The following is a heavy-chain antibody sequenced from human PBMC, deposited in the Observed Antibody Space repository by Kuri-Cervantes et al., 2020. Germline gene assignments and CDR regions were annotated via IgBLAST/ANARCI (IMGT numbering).Heavy chain of an antibody. D-gene: IGHD3-10*01. Sequence: GESLKISCAASGFTFSNYWMTWVRQAPGKGLEWVGRIRSKAYSYATAYAASVKGRFTISRDDSKNTAYLQMNSLRTEDTAVYYCTLPYGDDYWGQGTLVTVSS. CDR3: TLPYGDDY. V-gene: IGHV3-73*01. J-gene: IGHJ4*02. CDR2: IRSKAYSYAT. CDR1: GFTFSNYW.